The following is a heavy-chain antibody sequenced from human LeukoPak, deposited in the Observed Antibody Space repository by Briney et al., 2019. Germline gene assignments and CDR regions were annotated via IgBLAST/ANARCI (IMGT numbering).Heavy chain of an antibody. J-gene: IGHJ5*02. CDR3: ARDLQYTLIWSDP. CDR1: GFAFNTYW. Sequence: GGSLRLSCVASGFAFNTYWMHWVRQAPGKGLVWVSRINGDGSSTSYADSVKGRFTISRDNAKNTLYPQMNSLRAEDTAVYSCARDLQYTLIWSDPWGQGTLVTVSS. D-gene: IGHD2-2*02. CDR2: INGDGSST. V-gene: IGHV3-74*01.